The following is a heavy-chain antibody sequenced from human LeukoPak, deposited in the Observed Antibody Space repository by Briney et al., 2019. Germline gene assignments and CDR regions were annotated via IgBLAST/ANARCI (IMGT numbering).Heavy chain of an antibody. Sequence: SETLSLTCAVYSGSFSGYYWSWIRQPPGKALEWIGEINHSGSTNYNPSLKSRVTISVDTSKNQFSLKLSSVTAADTAVYYCARSRRDRYYYYYYYMDVWGKGTTVTVSS. J-gene: IGHJ6*03. V-gene: IGHV4-34*01. CDR1: SGSFSGYY. CDR2: INHSGST. CDR3: ARSRRDRYYYYYYYMDV. D-gene: IGHD3-22*01.